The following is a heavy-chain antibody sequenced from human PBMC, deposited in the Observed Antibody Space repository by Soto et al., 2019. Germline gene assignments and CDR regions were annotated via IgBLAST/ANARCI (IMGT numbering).Heavy chain of an antibody. J-gene: IGHJ4*02. CDR2: IYYSGST. CDR1: GGSINSISYY. Sequence: PSETLSLTCTVSGGSINSISYYWGWIRQPLGKGLEWIGNIYYSGSTYYNPSLESRISINSDTSRNQFSLQLNFVTAEDSAIYYCARDGYSSSYDFDYWGQGTLVTVSS. D-gene: IGHD6-6*01. CDR3: ARDGYSSSYDFDY. V-gene: IGHV4-39*02.